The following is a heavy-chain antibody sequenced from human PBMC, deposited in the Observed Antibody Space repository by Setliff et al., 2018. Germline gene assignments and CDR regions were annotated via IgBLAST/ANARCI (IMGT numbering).Heavy chain of an antibody. Sequence: SVKVSCKTSRSTFSNYAISWVRQAPGQGLEWMGGTTPIFTTANYAQKFQGRVTITADESTSTAYMELSSLKSEDTAVYYCARSPFPVDTVMVTTFDSWGQGTLVTVSS. D-gene: IGHD5-18*01. J-gene: IGHJ4*02. CDR3: ARSPFPVDTVMVTTFDS. CDR2: TTPIFTTA. V-gene: IGHV1-69*13. CDR1: RSTFSNYA.